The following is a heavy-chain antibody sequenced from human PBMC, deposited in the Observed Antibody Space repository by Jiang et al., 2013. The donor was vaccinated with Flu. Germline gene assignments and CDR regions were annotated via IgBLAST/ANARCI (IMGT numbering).Heavy chain of an antibody. V-gene: IGHV4-39*01. D-gene: IGHD4-17*01. CDR2: IYYSGST. CDR1: GGSISSSSYY. CDR3: ARHWDYGDSNPFDY. Sequence: SGSGLVKPSETLSLTCTVSGGSISSSSYYWGWIRQPPGKGLEWIGSIYYSGSTYYNPSLKSRVTISVDTSKNQFSLKLSSATAADTAVYYCARHWDYGDSNPFDYWGQGTLVTVSS. J-gene: IGHJ4*02.